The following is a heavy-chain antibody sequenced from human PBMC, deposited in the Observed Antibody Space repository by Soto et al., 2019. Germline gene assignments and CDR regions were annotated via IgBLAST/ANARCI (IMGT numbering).Heavy chain of an antibody. CDR2: INPNSGGT. CDR3: ARAESYPCCSSTSCSTPGNWFDP. D-gene: IGHD2-2*01. Sequence: ASVKVSCKASGYTFTGYYMHWVRQAPGQGLEWMGWINPNSGGTNYAQKFQGRVTMTRDTSISTAYMELSRLRSDDTAVYYCARAESYPCCSSTSCSTPGNWFDPWGQGTLVTVSS. J-gene: IGHJ5*02. CDR1: GYTFTGYY. V-gene: IGHV1-2*02.